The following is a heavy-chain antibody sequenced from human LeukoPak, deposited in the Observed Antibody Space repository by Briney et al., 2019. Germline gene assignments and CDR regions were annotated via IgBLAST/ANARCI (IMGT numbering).Heavy chain of an antibody. CDR1: GFTLSSYA. J-gene: IGHJ6*02. CDR2: ISGSGGST. Sequence: GGSLRLSCAASGFTLSSYAMSWVRQAPGKGLEWVSAISGSGGSTYYADSVKGRFTISRDNSKNTLYLQMNSLRAEDTAVYYCAKDLDDGVATNYYYGMDVWGQGTTVTVSS. CDR3: AKDLDDGVATNYYYGMDV. D-gene: IGHD3/OR15-3a*01. V-gene: IGHV3-23*01.